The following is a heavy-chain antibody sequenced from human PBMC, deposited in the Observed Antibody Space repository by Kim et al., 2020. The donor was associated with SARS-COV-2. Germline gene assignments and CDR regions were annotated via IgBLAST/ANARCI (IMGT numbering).Heavy chain of an antibody. D-gene: IGHD3-3*01. CDR1: GYTFTDYY. Sequence: ASVKVSCKASGYTFTDYYIHWVRQAPGQGLEWMGWINPYSGDTNYAQKFQGRVTMTRDTSISTPYVELSSLRSDATAVYYCARSAHFWSGHYLDFWGQGTLITVSA. J-gene: IGHJ4*02. V-gene: IGHV1-2*02. CDR3: ARSAHFWSGHYLDF. CDR2: INPYSGDT.